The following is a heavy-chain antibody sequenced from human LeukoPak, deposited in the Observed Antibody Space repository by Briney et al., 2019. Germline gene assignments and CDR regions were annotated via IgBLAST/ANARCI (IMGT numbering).Heavy chain of an antibody. CDR3: ARLATTLIPFDY. CDR1: GYTFTGYF. V-gene: IGHV1-2*02. CDR2: INPNSGGT. D-gene: IGHD1-1*01. Sequence: GAAVKVSCKASGYTFTGYFVHWVRQAPGQGLEWMGWINPNSGGTNYAQKFQGRVTFTRDTSISTAYMELSRLSSDDTAVYYCARLATTLIPFDYWGQGTLVTVS. J-gene: IGHJ4*02.